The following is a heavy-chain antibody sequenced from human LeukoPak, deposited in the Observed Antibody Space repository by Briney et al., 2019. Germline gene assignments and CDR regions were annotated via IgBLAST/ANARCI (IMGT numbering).Heavy chain of an antibody. CDR1: GGTFSSYA. Sequence: ASVKVSCKASGGTFSSYAISWVRQAPGQGLEWVGGIIPIFGTANYAQKFQGRVTITADKSTSTAYMELSSLRSEDTAVYYCARDVSKAGYSSGWYYDYWGQGTLVTVSP. CDR2: IIPIFGTA. D-gene: IGHD6-19*01. V-gene: IGHV1-69*06. CDR3: ARDVSKAGYSSGWYYDY. J-gene: IGHJ4*02.